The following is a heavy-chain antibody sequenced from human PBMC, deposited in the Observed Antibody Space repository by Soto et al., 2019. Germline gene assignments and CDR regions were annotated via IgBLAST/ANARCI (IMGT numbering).Heavy chain of an antibody. CDR1: GFSLSTSGVG. Sequence: SGPTLVNPTQTLTLTCTFSGFSLSTSGVGVGWIRQPPGKALEWLALIYWDDDKRYSPSPKSRLTITKDTSKNQVVLTMTNMDPVDTATYYCAHANTYYYDSSGYIDYWGQGTLVTVSS. CDR3: AHANTYYYDSSGYIDY. CDR2: IYWDDDK. V-gene: IGHV2-5*02. D-gene: IGHD3-22*01. J-gene: IGHJ4*02.